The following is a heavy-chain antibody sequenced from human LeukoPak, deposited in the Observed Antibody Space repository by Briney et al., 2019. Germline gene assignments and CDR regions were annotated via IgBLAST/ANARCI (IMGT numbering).Heavy chain of an antibody. Sequence: PSETLSLTCAVYGGSFSGYYWSWIRQPPGKGLEWIGEINHSGSTNYNPSLKSRVTISVDTSKNQFSLKLSSVTAADTAVYYCARGRVVLPGRITMVRGVIIRPLLFDYWGQGTLVTVSS. CDR2: INHSGST. J-gene: IGHJ4*02. V-gene: IGHV4-34*01. D-gene: IGHD3-10*01. CDR3: ARGRVVLPGRITMVRGVIIRPLLFDY. CDR1: GGSFSGYY.